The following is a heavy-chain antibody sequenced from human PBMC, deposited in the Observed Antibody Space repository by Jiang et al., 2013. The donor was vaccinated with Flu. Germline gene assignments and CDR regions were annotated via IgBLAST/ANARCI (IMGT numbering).Heavy chain of an antibody. Sequence: SGAEVKKPGASVKVSCKASGNNFSDYYMHWVRQAPGQGLEWMGIINPSGGRASYAPKFRGRVTMTRDTSTSTVNLEMNSLRSDDTAVYYCTRGPMDVWGQGTTVTVSS. J-gene: IGHJ6*02. CDR2: INPSGGRA. CDR3: TRGPMDV. CDR1: GNNFSDYY. V-gene: IGHV1-46*03.